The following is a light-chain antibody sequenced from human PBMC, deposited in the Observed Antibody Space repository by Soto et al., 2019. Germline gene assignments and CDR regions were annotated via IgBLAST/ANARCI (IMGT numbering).Light chain of an antibody. J-gene: IGLJ3*02. CDR3: QSYDSSLSGSGGV. CDR1: SSNIGAGYD. CDR2: GNS. Sequence: QSVLTQPPSVSGAPGQRVTISCTGSSSNIGAGYDVHWYQQLPGTAPKLLIYGNSNRPSGVPDRFSGSKSGTSASLAITGLQAEDEADYYCQSYDSSLSGSGGVFGGGTKLTV. V-gene: IGLV1-40*01.